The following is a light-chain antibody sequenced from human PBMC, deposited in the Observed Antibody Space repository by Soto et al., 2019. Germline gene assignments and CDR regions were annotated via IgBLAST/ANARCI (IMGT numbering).Light chain of an antibody. CDR2: GAS. J-gene: IGKJ4*01. Sequence: EIVMTQSPATLSVSPGERATLSCRASQSVSSNLAWYQQKPGQPLRLLIYGASTRATGIPARFSGSGSGTELTLTISSQQSEDFEVYYCQKYNKWPRITFGGRTKVEIK. V-gene: IGKV3-15*01. CDR3: QKYNKWPRIT. CDR1: QSVSSN.